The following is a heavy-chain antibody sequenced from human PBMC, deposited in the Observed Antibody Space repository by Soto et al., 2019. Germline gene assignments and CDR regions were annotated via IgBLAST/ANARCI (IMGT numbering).Heavy chain of an antibody. D-gene: IGHD2-2*02. CDR2: INPNSGGT. Sequence: ASVKVSCKASGYTFTGYYMHCVRQAPGQGLEWMGWINPNSGGTNYAQKFQGRVTMTRDTSISTAYMELSRLRSDDTAVYYCARDRYCSSTSCYSLGYYYYGMDVWGQGTTVTVSS. V-gene: IGHV1-2*02. CDR3: ARDRYCSSTSCYSLGYYYYGMDV. CDR1: GYTFTGYY. J-gene: IGHJ6*02.